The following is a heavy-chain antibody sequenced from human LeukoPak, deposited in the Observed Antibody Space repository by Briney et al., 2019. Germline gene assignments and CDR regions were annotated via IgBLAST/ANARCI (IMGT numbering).Heavy chain of an antibody. V-gene: IGHV1-2*02. J-gene: IGHJ3*02. CDR1: GYTFTGYY. Sequence: ASVKVSCKASGYTFTGYYMHWVRQAPGPGLEWMGWINPNSGGTNYAQKFQGRVTMTRDTSISTAYMELSTLRSDDTAVYYCGRGGSGWFDAFDIWGQGTMVTVSS. CDR2: INPNSGGT. D-gene: IGHD6-19*01. CDR3: GRGGSGWFDAFDI.